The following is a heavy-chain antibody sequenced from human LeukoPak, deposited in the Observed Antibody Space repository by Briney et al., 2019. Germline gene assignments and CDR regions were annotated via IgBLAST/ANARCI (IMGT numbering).Heavy chain of an antibody. J-gene: IGHJ2*01. CDR2: IDPNSGGT. CDR3: ARGRGPTMVRGVITNYFDV. V-gene: IGHV1-2*02. Sequence: GASVKDSCRASGDTFTAHYIHWVRQAPGQGLEWMGWIDPNSGGTNYAQKFLGSVTMTGDTSINTAFMELSRLRSDDTAIYYCARGRGPTMVRGVITNYFDVWGRGSLVTVSS. CDR1: GDTFTAHY. D-gene: IGHD3-10*01.